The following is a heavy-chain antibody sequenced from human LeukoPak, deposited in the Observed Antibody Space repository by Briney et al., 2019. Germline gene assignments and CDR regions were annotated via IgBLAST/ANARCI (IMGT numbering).Heavy chain of an antibody. D-gene: IGHD2-15*01. J-gene: IGHJ4*02. Sequence: GGSLRLSCAASGFTFSSSAMSWVRQASGKGLEWVSAISNNGGYTYYADSVQGRFTISRDNFKSTLCLQMNSLRAEDTAVYYCAKQLGYCSDGSCYFPYWGQGTLVTVSS. CDR2: ISNNGGYT. CDR3: AKQLGYCSDGSCYFPY. CDR1: GFTFSSSA. V-gene: IGHV3-23*01.